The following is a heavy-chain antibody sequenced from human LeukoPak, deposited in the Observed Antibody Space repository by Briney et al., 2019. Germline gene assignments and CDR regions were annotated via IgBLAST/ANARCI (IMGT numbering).Heavy chain of an antibody. J-gene: IGHJ1*01. Sequence: PGGSLRLSCAASGFTFSSYAMSWVRQAPGKGLEWVSAISGSGGSTYYAGSVKGRFTISRDNSKNTLYLQMNSLRAEDTAVYYCAKDPSPLRFLEWLSEYFQHWGQGTLVTVSS. CDR1: GFTFSSYA. CDR2: ISGSGGST. CDR3: AKDPSPLRFLEWLSEYFQH. D-gene: IGHD3-3*01. V-gene: IGHV3-23*01.